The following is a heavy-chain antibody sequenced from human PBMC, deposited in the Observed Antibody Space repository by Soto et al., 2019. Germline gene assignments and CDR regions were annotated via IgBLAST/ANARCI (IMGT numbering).Heavy chain of an antibody. CDR3: GRGRSGQIFVFY. Sequence: ASVKVSCKASGYTFTGHYIHWVRQAPEQGPEWMGGIGPESGATRYAQKFQGRVTMTRDMSITTVYMELNNLSPDDTAVYYCGRGRSGQIFVFYWGQGTPVTVSS. V-gene: IGHV1-2*02. D-gene: IGHD5-12*01. J-gene: IGHJ4*02. CDR2: IGPESGAT. CDR1: GYTFTGHY.